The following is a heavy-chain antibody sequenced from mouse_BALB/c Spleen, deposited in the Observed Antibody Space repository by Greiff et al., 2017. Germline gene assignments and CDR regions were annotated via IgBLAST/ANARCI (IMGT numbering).Heavy chain of an antibody. CDR2: INPSTGYT. D-gene: IGHD1-2*01. CDR3: ARLLRLLVDY. CDR1: GYTFTSYW. Sequence: VQGVESGAELAKPGASVKMSCKASGYTFTSYWMHWVKQRPGQGLEWIGYINPSTGYTEYNQKFKDKATLTADKSSSTAYMQLSSLTSEDSAVYYCARLLRLLVDYWGQGTTLTVSS. J-gene: IGHJ2*01. V-gene: IGHV1-7*01.